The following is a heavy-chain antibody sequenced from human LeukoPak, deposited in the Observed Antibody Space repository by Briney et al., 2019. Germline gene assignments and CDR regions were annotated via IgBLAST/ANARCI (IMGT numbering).Heavy chain of an antibody. CDR1: GFTFSHYG. Sequence: GGSLRLSCAASGFTFSHYGMHWVRQAPGKGLEWVAVIWYDGSNKYYADSVKGRFTISRENSKNIMYLQMNSLRAEDTAVYYCARGRGMVITGDASDIWGQGTMVTVSS. V-gene: IGHV3-33*01. D-gene: IGHD2-21*01. J-gene: IGHJ3*02. CDR2: IWYDGSNK. CDR3: ARGRGMVITGDASDI.